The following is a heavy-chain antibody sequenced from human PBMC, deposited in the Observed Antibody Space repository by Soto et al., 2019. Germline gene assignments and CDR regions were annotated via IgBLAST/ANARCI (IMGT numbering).Heavy chain of an antibody. CDR3: ARVTSDGWHFFEL. CDR1: GFTSSDYT. D-gene: IGHD6-19*01. Sequence: GGSLRLSCAASGFTSSDYTMHWVRQAPGKGLEWVAVISYDVNNKDYPDSVKGRFTISRDNFQNTVYLEMNSLRPEDTGVYYCARVTSDGWHFFELWGQGTLVTVSS. V-gene: IGHV3-30-3*01. CDR2: ISYDVNNK. J-gene: IGHJ4*02.